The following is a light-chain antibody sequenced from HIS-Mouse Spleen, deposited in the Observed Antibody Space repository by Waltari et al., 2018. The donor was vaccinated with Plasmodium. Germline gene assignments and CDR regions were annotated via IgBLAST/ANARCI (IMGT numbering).Light chain of an antibody. CDR3: YSTDSSGNHRV. Sequence: SYELTQPPSVSVSPGQTARITCSGAALPKKYAYWYQQKSGQAPALVSYEDSKRPSGIPERFSGSSSGTMATLTISGAQVEDEADYYCYSTDSSGNHRVFGGGTKLTVL. J-gene: IGLJ3*02. CDR1: ALPKKY. CDR2: EDS. V-gene: IGLV3-10*01.